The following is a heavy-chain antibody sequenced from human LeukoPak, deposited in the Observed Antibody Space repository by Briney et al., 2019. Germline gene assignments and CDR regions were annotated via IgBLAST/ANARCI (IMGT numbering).Heavy chain of an antibody. J-gene: IGHJ6*03. D-gene: IGHD4-17*01. CDR2: IYTSGST. CDR3: ARGPGLRPYYYYMDV. Sequence: SETLSLTCTVSGGSISSYYWSWIRQPAGKGLEWIGRIYTSGSTNYNPSLKSRVTMSVDTSKNQFSLKLSSVTAADTAVYYCARGPGLRPYYYYMDVWGKGTTVTVSS. V-gene: IGHV4-4*07. CDR1: GGSISSYY.